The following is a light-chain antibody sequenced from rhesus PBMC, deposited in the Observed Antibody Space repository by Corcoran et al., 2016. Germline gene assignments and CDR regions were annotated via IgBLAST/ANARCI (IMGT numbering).Light chain of an antibody. CDR1: QSISSW. Sequence: DIQMTQSPSSLSASVGDTVTITCRASQSISSWLDWYQQKPGKAPKLLNYKASSLESGVPSRFSGSGSGTDFTLTISSLQPEDFATYYWLQYSSSPWTFGQGTKVEIK. V-gene: IGKV1-22*01. CDR2: KAS. J-gene: IGKJ1*01. CDR3: LQYSSSPWT.